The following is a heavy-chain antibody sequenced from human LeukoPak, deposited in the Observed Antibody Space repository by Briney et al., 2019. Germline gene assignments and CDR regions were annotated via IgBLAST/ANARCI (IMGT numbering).Heavy chain of an antibody. CDR1: GYTFTGYY. CDR2: INPNSGGT. J-gene: IGHJ4*02. CDR3: AFSSVYGGNLDY. D-gene: IGHD4-23*01. Sequence: ASVKVSCKASGYTFTGYYMHWVRQAPGQGLEWMGRINPNSGGTNYAQKFQGRVTMTRDTSISTAYMELSSLRSEDTAVYYCAFSSVYGGNLDYWGQGTLVTVSS. V-gene: IGHV1-2*06.